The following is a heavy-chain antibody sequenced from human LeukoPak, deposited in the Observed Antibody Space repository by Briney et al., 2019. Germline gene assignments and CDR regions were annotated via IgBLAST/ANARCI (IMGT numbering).Heavy chain of an antibody. CDR3: ATIKRGSIFGYFNF. J-gene: IGHJ4*02. V-gene: IGHV4-59*11. CDR1: GGSISSHY. CDR2: LFDSVNT. Sequence: SETLSLTCTVSGGSISSHYWSWIRQPPGKGLEWIAYLFDSVNTKDNPSLQSRLTLSADTSKNQFSLRLSSVTAADTAVYYCATIKRGSIFGYFNFWGQGIKVTVSS. D-gene: IGHD5-18*01.